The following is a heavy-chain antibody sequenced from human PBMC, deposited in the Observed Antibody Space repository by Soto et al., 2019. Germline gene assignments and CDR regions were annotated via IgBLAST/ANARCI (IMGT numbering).Heavy chain of an antibody. CDR3: ARHFTGTPVTYYFDY. CDR1: GDSISSRSYY. Sequence: PSETLSLTCTVTGDSISSRSYYWGWIRQPPGKGLEWIGSIYYSGSTYNNPSLRSRVSMSIDTSKGQFSLKLKSVTAADTALYFCARHFTGTPVTYYFDYWGQGTLVTVSS. CDR2: IYYSGST. D-gene: IGHD1-1*01. V-gene: IGHV4-39*01. J-gene: IGHJ4*02.